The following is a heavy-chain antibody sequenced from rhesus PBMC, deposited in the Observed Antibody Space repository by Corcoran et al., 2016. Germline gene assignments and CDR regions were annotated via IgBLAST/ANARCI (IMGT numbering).Heavy chain of an antibody. CDR1: GDSISDSYS. V-gene: IGHV4S9*01. J-gene: IGHJ1*01. CDR2: CYGNSPSA. Sequence: QVQLQESGPGLVKPSETLSLTCAVSGDSISDSYSWNWIRQPPGTGLEWIGDCYGNSPSASYNTSIKSRVTISKATSKSQFFLKLSSVTAADTAVYYCARGPYSSGWYFEFWGQGALVTVSS. CDR3: ARGPYSSGWYFEF. D-gene: IGHD6-31*01.